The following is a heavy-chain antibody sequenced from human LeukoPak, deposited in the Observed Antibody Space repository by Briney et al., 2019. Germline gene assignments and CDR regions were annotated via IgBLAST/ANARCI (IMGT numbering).Heavy chain of an antibody. CDR2: ISYDGSNK. J-gene: IGHJ4*02. V-gene: IGHV3-30*18. CDR3: AKDDPVTTGAFDY. CDR1: GFTFSGYG. D-gene: IGHD4-17*01. Sequence: GRSLRLSCAASGFTFSGYGMHWVRQAPGKGLEWVAVISYDGSNKYYADSVKGRFTISRDNSKNTLYLQMNSLRAEDTAVYYCAKDDPVTTGAFDYWGQGTLVTVSS.